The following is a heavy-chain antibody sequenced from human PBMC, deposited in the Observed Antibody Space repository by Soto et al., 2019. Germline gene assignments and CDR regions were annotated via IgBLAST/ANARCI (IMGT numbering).Heavy chain of an antibody. V-gene: IGHV1-46*03. CDR1: GYSFTTYR. D-gene: IGHD2-15*01. Sequence: ASVTVSCQASGYSFTTYRIHWVRQAPGQGLEWMGVINPSTGSTAYAQRFQDRVTMTSDTPTTTVYMDLSSLRSEDTAVYHCARALLWDIHDCWGQGTLVTVSS. CDR2: INPSTGST. CDR3: ARALLWDIHDC. J-gene: IGHJ4*02.